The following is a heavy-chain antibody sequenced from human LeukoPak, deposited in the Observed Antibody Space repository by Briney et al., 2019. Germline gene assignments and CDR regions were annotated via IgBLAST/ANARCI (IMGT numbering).Heavy chain of an antibody. CDR3: RDPFGY. CDR1: GFTFSNYE. J-gene: IGHJ4*02. CDR2: ISGNGNTI. V-gene: IGHV3-48*03. Sequence: GGSLRLSCAASGFTFSNYEMNWVRQAPGKGLEWLSYISGNGNTIYYADSVKGRFTISRDNAKNTLYLQMNSLRGEDTAVYYCRDPFGYWGQGTLVTVSS.